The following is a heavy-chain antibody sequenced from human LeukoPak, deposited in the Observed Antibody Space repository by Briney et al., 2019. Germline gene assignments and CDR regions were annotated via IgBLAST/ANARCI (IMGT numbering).Heavy chain of an antibody. CDR1: AFTVSSYY. J-gene: IGHJ4*02. Sequence: GGSLRFSCAASAFTVSSYYMSWVRQAPGKGLEWVSVIYSGGSTYYADSVKGRFTISRDNSKNTLYLQMNSLRAEDTAVYYCARSCSSTSCYAYFDYWGQGTLVTVSS. CDR3: ARSCSSTSCYAYFDY. V-gene: IGHV3-53*01. D-gene: IGHD2-2*01. CDR2: IYSGGST.